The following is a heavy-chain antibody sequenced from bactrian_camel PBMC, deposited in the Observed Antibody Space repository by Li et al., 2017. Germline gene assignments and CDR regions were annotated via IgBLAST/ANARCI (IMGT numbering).Heavy chain of an antibody. Sequence: VQLVESGGGSVQAGGSLRLSCAASGNRYIFYYMGWFRQVPGKEREAVATIYTRTGRTAYADSVKGRFTVSKDNAKNTLYLQMNSLKPEDTGMYYCAADRFSAGWNKYDYNYWGQGTQVTVS. CDR3: AADRFSAGWNKYDYNY. D-gene: IGHD5*01. CDR1: GNRYIFYY. J-gene: IGHJ4*01. CDR2: IYTRTGRT. V-gene: IGHV3S54*01.